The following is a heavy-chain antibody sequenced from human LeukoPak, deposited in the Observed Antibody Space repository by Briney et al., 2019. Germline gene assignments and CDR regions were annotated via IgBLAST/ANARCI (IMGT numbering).Heavy chain of an antibody. Sequence: VASVKVSCKASGGTFSSYAISWVRQAPGQGLEWMGRIIPIFGTANYAQKFQGRVTITTDESTSTAYMELSSLRSEDTAVYYCAREYSHGYEVSAFDIWGQGTMVTVSS. D-gene: IGHD5-18*01. V-gene: IGHV1-69*05. CDR1: GGTFSSYA. J-gene: IGHJ3*02. CDR2: IIPIFGTA. CDR3: AREYSHGYEVSAFDI.